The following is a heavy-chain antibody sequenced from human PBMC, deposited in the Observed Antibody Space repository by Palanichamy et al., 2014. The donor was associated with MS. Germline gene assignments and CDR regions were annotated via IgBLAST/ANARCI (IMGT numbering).Heavy chain of an antibody. CDR1: GYSFSNYW. V-gene: IGHV5-51*01. J-gene: IGHJ6*02. Sequence: EVQVVQSGAEVKKPGEALKISCQGSGYSFSNYWIAWVRQMPGKGLEWMGIIKPGDPDIRYSPSFQGQVTISADRSINTAYLQWSSLRASDTAMYYCARHKADGGGYYYGMDVWGQGTTVTVSS. CDR2: IKPGDPDI. D-gene: IGHD2-21*01. CDR3: ARHKADGGGYYYGMDV.